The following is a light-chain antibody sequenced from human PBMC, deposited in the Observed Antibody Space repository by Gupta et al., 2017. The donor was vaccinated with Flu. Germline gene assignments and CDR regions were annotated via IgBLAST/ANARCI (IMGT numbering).Light chain of an antibody. CDR2: SAA. V-gene: IGKV3-15*01. Sequence: PGEGATLSCRASQSISSNLSWYQQKPDQAPTLLFHSAATRATGIPARFSGGGSGTEFTLTISIVQAEFFAVYYCQQYNLWYTFGQGTGLEIK. J-gene: IGKJ2*01. CDR3: QQYNLWYT. CDR1: QSISSN.